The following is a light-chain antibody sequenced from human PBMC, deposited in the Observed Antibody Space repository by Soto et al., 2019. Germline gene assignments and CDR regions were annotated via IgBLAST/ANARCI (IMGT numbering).Light chain of an antibody. CDR1: ESVSSN. Sequence: EVVMTQSPATLSVSPGERATLSCRASESVSSNLAWYQQRPGQAPRLVIYGASTRATGIPDRFSGGGSGTEFTLTISSLQSEDFAVYYCQQYNSWPPITFGQGTRLENK. CDR3: QQYNSWPPIT. J-gene: IGKJ5*01. CDR2: GAS. V-gene: IGKV3-15*01.